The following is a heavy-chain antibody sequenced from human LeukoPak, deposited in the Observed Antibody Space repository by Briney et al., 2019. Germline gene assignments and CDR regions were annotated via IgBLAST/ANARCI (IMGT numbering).Heavy chain of an antibody. CDR2: ISSSGSTI. J-gene: IGHJ6*02. V-gene: IGHV3-11*01. D-gene: IGHD2-15*01. Sequence: GGPLRLSCAASGFTFSDYYMSWIRQAPGKGLEWVSYISSSGSTIYYADSVKGRFTISRDNAKNSLYLQMNSLRAEDTAVYYCARDGGYCSGGSCYAHYYYYGMDVWGQGTTVTVSS. CDR1: GFTFSDYY. CDR3: ARDGGYCSGGSCYAHYYYYGMDV.